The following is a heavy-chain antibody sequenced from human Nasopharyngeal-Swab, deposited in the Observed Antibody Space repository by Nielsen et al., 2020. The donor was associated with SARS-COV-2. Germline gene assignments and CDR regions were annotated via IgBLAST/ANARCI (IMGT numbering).Heavy chain of an antibody. D-gene: IGHD2-15*01. CDR2: MNPNSGNT. CDR1: GYTFTGYY. V-gene: IGHV1-8*02. J-gene: IGHJ3*02. Sequence: ASVKVSCKASGYTFTGYYMHWVRQAPGQGLEWMGWMNPNSGNTGYAQKFQGRVTMTRNTSISTAYMELSSLRSEDTAVYYCARPICSGGSCYLFAFDIWGQGTMVTVSS. CDR3: ARPICSGGSCYLFAFDI.